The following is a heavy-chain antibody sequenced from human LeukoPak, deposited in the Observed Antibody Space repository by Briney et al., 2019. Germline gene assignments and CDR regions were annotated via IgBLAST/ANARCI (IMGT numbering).Heavy chain of an antibody. Sequence: QTGGSLRLSCAASGFTFDDYAMHWVRQVPGKGLEWVSGISWNNDTIGYADSVKGRFTISRDNAKNSLYLHMNSLRGEDTALYYCARGSRDYLNWFDPWGQGILVTVPS. CDR2: ISWNNDTI. CDR1: GFTFDDYA. V-gene: IGHV3-9*01. CDR3: ARGSRDYLNWFDP. D-gene: IGHD4-11*01. J-gene: IGHJ5*02.